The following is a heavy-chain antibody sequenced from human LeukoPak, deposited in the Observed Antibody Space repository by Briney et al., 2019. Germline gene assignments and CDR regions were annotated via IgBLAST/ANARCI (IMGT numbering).Heavy chain of an antibody. J-gene: IGHJ3*02. Sequence: ASVKVSCKASGYTFTSYDINWVRQATGQGLEWMGWMNPNSGNTGYAQKFQGRVTITRNTSISTAYMELSSLRSEDTAVYYCAARRSGSWYIKDAFDIWGQGTMVTVSS. CDR2: MNPNSGNT. D-gene: IGHD6-13*01. CDR3: AARRSGSWYIKDAFDI. CDR1: GYTFTSYD. V-gene: IGHV1-8*03.